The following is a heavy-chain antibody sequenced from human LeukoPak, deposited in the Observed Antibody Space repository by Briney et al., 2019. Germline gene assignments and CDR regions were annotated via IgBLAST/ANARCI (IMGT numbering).Heavy chain of an antibody. CDR2: IYYSGST. D-gene: IGHD3-16*01. Sequence: SETLSLTCTVSGGSISSYYWSWIRQPPGKGLEWIGCIYYSGSTNYNPSLKSRVTISVDTSKNQFSLKLSSVTAADTAVYYCARGVRFGWFDPWGQGTLVTVSS. CDR1: GGSISSYY. CDR3: ARGVRFGWFDP. V-gene: IGHV4-59*01. J-gene: IGHJ5*02.